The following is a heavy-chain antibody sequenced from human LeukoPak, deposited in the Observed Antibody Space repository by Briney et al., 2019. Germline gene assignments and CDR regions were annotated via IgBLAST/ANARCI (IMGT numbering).Heavy chain of an antibody. CDR3: AKGSGPLQYYFDY. CDR2: ISGSGGST. V-gene: IGHV3-23*01. Sequence: GGSLRLSCAASGFTFSSYAMSWVRQAPGKGLEWVSAISGSGGSTYCADSVEGRFTISRDNSKNTLYLQMNSLRAEDTAVYYCAKGSGPLQYYFDYWGQGTLVTVSS. J-gene: IGHJ4*02. D-gene: IGHD2-15*01. CDR1: GFTFSSYA.